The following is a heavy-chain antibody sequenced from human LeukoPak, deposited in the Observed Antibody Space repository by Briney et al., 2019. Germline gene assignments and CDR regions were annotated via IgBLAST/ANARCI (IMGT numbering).Heavy chain of an antibody. CDR2: INHSGST. D-gene: IGHD6-19*01. CDR3: ARGSSRSGWFDAFGI. J-gene: IGHJ3*02. V-gene: IGHV4-34*01. Sequence: SETLSLTCAVYGGSFSGYYWSWIRQPPGKGLEWIGEINHSGSTNYNPSLKSRVTISVDTSKNQFSLKLSSVTAADTAVYYCARGSSRSGWFDAFGIWGQGTMVTVSS. CDR1: GGSFSGYY.